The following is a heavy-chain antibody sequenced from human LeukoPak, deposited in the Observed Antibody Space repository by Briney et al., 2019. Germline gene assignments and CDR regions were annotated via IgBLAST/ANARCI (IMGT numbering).Heavy chain of an antibody. J-gene: IGHJ4*02. D-gene: IGHD2-2*01. CDR3: ATRGPYATPLFDY. V-gene: IGHV3-7*01. CDR2: IKQDGSEK. Sequence: GGSLRLSCAASGFTFSSYWMSWVRQAPEKGLEWVANIKQDGSEKYYVDSVKGRFTISRDNAKNSLYLQMNSLRAEDTAVYYCATRGPYATPLFDYWGQGTLVTVSS. CDR1: GFTFSSYW.